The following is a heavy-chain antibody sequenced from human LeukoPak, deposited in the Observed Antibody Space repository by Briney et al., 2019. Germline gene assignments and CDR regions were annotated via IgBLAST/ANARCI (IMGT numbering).Heavy chain of an antibody. CDR3: ARDPPGGMDV. CDR1: GFTVSSNY. Sequence: GGSLRLSCPASGFTVSSNYMSWVRPAPGKGLEWVSVIYSGGSTYYADSVKGRFTIPRDNSKNTLYLQMNSLRAEDTAVYYCARDPPGGMDVWGQGTTVTVSS. CDR2: IYSGGST. J-gene: IGHJ6*02. V-gene: IGHV3-66*01.